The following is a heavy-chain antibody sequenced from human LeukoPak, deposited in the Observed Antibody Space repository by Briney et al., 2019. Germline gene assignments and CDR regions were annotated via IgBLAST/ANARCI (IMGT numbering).Heavy chain of an antibody. J-gene: IGHJ3*02. V-gene: IGHV3-23*01. CDR2: ISGSGGGT. D-gene: IGHD7-27*01. CDR1: GFTFSNYA. CDR3: ASDKLGTDAFDI. Sequence: PGGSLRLSCAASGFTFSNYAMSWLRQAPGKGLEWVSVISGSGGGTYYADSVKGRFSISRDNSKNTLYLQMNSLRAEDTAVYYCASDKLGTDAFDIWGQGTVVTVSS.